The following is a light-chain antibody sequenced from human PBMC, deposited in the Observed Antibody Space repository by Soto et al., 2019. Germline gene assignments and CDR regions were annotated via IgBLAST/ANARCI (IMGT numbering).Light chain of an antibody. CDR2: YAS. J-gene: IGKJ4*01. CDR3: QQYDRWPVT. Sequence: EIVMTQSPATLSVSPGERVTISCRASQSVINNLAWYQHKPGQAPRLLISYASTGATGIPDRFSGSGSGTDFTLTINSLQSEDFAIYYCQQYDRWPVTFGGGTKVEIK. V-gene: IGKV3-15*01. CDR1: QSVINN.